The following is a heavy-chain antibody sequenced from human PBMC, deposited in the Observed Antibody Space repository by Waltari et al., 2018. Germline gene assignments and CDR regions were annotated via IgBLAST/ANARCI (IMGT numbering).Heavy chain of an antibody. CDR1: GFTFSSYG. CDR3: AKEGGGGEFDY. J-gene: IGHJ4*02. Sequence: QVQLVESGGGVVQPGRSLRLSCAASGFTFSSYGMHWVRQAPGKGLEWVAVIWYDGSNKYYADSVKGRFTISRDNSKNTLYLQMNSLRAEDTAVYYCAKEGGGGEFDYWGQGTLVTVSS. CDR2: IWYDGSNK. D-gene: IGHD3-16*01. V-gene: IGHV3-33*06.